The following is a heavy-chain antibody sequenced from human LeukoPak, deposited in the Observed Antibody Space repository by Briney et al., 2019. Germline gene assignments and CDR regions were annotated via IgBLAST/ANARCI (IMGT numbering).Heavy chain of an antibody. D-gene: IGHD3-22*01. J-gene: IGHJ4*02. V-gene: IGHV3-23*01. CDR2: ISGSGGST. CDR3: AKDVPDYYDSSGPPGDY. Sequence: PGGSLRLSCAASGFTFSSYAMSWVRQAPGKGLEWVSAISGSGGSTYYADSVKGRFTISRDNSKNTLYLQMNSLRAEDTAVYYCAKDVPDYYDSSGPPGDYWGQGTLVTVSS. CDR1: GFTFSSYA.